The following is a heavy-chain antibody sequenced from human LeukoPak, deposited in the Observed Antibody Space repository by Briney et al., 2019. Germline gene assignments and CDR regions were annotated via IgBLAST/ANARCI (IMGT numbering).Heavy chain of an antibody. J-gene: IGHJ4*02. CDR1: GFTFSSYA. CDR2: ISGSGGST. CDR3: AKDRPGYYYDSSGYGDFDY. V-gene: IGHV3-23*01. Sequence: GGSPRLSCAASGFTFSSYAMSWVRQAPGKGLEWVSAISGSGGSTYYADSVKGRFTISRDNSKNTLYLQMNSLRAEDTAVYYCAKDRPGYYYDSSGYGDFDYWGQGTLVTVSS. D-gene: IGHD3-22*01.